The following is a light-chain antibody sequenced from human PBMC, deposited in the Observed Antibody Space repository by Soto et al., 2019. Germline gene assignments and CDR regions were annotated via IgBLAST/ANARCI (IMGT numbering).Light chain of an antibody. V-gene: IGKV4-1*01. Sequence: DIVMTQSPDSLAVSLGERATINCKSSQSVLYSSNNKTYLAWYQQKPGQPPKLLIYWASTRESGVPDRFSGSRSGRSFTPTISSLQAEDVAVYYCQQYYSTPWTFGQGTKVEIK. CDR1: QSVLYSSNNKTY. J-gene: IGKJ1*01. CDR2: WAS. CDR3: QQYYSTPWT.